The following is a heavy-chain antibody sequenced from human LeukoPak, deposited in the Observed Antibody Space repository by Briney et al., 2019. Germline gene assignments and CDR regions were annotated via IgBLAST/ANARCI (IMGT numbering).Heavy chain of an antibody. CDR1: GGSFSGYY. Sequence: PSETLSLTCAVYGGSFSGYYWSWIRQPPGQGLEWIGEINHSGSTNYNPSLKSRVTISVDTSKNQFSLKLSSVTAADTAVYYCARLTGAAAGTYYYYYMDVWGKGTTVTVSS. CDR2: INHSGST. J-gene: IGHJ6*03. CDR3: ARLTGAAAGTYYYYYMDV. D-gene: IGHD6-13*01. V-gene: IGHV4-34*01.